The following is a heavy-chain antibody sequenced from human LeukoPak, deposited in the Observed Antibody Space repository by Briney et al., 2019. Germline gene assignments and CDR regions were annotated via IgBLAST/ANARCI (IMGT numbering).Heavy chain of an antibody. J-gene: IGHJ4*02. CDR3: VSLGYCSSTSCDY. Sequence: SETLSLTCTVSGGSISSSSYYWGWIRQPPGKGLEWIGSIYYSGSTYYNPSLKSRVTISVDTSKNQFPLKLSSVTAADTAVYYCVSLGYCSSTSCDYWGQGTLVTVSS. CDR1: GGSISSSSYY. CDR2: IYYSGST. V-gene: IGHV4-39*01. D-gene: IGHD2-2*01.